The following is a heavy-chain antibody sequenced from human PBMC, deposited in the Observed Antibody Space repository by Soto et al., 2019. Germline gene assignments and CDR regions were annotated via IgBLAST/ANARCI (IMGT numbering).Heavy chain of an antibody. CDR3: ARESTYYYDSSGYYYTYLDY. D-gene: IGHD3-22*01. V-gene: IGHV4-31*03. CDR2: IYYSGST. J-gene: IGHJ4*02. CDR1: GGSISSGGYY. Sequence: SETLSLTCTVSGGSISSGGYYWSWIRQHPGKGLEWIGYIYYSGSTYYNPSLKSRVTISVDTSKNQFSLKLSSVTAADTAVYYCARESTYYYDSSGYYYTYLDYWGQGTLVTVSS.